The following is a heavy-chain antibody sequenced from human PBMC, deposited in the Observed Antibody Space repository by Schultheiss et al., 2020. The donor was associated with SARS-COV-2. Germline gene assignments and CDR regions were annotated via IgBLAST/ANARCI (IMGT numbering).Heavy chain of an antibody. D-gene: IGHD2-15*01. CDR1: GGSFSNYY. Sequence: LSLTCAVYGGSFSNYYWSWIRQAPGKGLEWVSYISSSGSTIYYADSVKGRFTISRDNAKNSLYLQMNSLRAEDTAVYYCARQGGGSRGSCYYWGQGTLVTVSS. CDR2: ISSSGSTI. V-gene: IGHV3-11*01. CDR3: ARQGGGSRGSCYY. J-gene: IGHJ4*02.